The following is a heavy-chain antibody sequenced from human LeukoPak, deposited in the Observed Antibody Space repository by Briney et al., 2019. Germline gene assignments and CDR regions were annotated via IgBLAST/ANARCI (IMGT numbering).Heavy chain of an antibody. Sequence: ASVKVSCKASGYTFTSYDINWVRQATGQGLEWMGWMNPNSGNTGYAQKFQGRVTITRNTSISTAYMELSSLRSEDTAVYYCARGSPTNDFWSGYCDYWGQGTLVTVSS. CDR2: MNPNSGNT. V-gene: IGHV1-8*03. CDR1: GYTFTSYD. J-gene: IGHJ4*02. CDR3: ARGSPTNDFWSGYCDY. D-gene: IGHD3-3*01.